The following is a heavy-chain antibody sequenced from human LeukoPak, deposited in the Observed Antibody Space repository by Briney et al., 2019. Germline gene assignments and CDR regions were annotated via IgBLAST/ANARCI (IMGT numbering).Heavy chain of an antibody. Sequence: GVSLRLSCVPSGFSFSNYAMSWVRQAPGKGLEWVSSISGSGGSTHYADSVKGRFTISRDKTKNTLYMQMNSLRAEDTAVYYCAKSAYYDASGYYREYYFDYWGQGTLVTVSS. D-gene: IGHD3-22*01. J-gene: IGHJ4*02. V-gene: IGHV3-23*01. CDR1: GFSFSNYA. CDR2: ISGSGGST. CDR3: AKSAYYDASGYYREYYFDY.